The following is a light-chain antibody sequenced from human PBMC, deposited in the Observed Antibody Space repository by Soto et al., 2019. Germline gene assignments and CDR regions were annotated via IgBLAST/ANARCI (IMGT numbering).Light chain of an antibody. J-gene: IGKJ1*01. CDR2: GAS. V-gene: IGKV3-20*01. Sequence: EIVLTQSPGTLSLSPGERATLSCRASQSININYLAWYQQKPGQGPRLLMYGASSRATGIPDRFSGSGSGTDFTLTISRLEHEDFAMYYCQQYANSTRTFGQGTKVEIK. CDR3: QQYANSTRT. CDR1: QSININY.